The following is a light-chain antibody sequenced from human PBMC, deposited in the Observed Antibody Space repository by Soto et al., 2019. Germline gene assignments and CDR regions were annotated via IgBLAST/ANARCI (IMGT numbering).Light chain of an antibody. Sequence: EIVLTQSPGTLSLFPGERAPLSCRASQSISSSSLAWYQQKPGQAPSLLILGASNRATRIPDRFSGAGSVTDFTLTLSRLEPEDFAVYYCLKYVSATAWTVGQGNKVEIK. J-gene: IGKJ1*01. CDR1: QSISSSS. V-gene: IGKV3-20*01. CDR2: GAS. CDR3: LKYVSATAWT.